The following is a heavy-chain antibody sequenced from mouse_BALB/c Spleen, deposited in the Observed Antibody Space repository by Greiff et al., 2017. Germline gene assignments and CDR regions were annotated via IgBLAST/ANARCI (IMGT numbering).Heavy chain of an antibody. Sequence: EVQLVESGGGLVKPGGSLKLSCAASGFTFSDYYMYWVRQTPEKRLEWVATISDGGSYTYYPDSVKGRFTISGDNAKNNLYLQMSSLKSEDTAMYYCARVANYYGSSYDYAMDYWGQGTSVTVSS. D-gene: IGHD1-1*01. CDR1: GFTFSDYY. CDR2: ISDGGSYT. J-gene: IGHJ4*01. CDR3: ARVANYYGSSYDYAMDY. V-gene: IGHV5-4*02.